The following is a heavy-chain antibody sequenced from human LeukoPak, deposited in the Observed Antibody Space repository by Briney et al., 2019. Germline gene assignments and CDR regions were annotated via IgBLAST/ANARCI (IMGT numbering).Heavy chain of an antibody. D-gene: IGHD4-23*01. CDR2: ISGSGGST. Sequence: GGSLRLSCAASGFTVSSNEMSWVRQAPGKGLEWVSAISGSGGSTYYADSVKGRFTISRDNSKNTLYLQMNSLRAEDTAVYYCAKDRVRMTTVVESYYYYYGMDVWGQGTTVTVSS. V-gene: IGHV3-23*01. CDR1: GFTVSSNE. CDR3: AKDRVRMTTVVESYYYYYGMDV. J-gene: IGHJ6*02.